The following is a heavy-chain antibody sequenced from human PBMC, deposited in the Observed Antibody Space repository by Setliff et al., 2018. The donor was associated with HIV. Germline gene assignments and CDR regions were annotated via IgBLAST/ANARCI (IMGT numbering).Heavy chain of an antibody. V-gene: IGHV3-23*01. CDR1: GLGYTFYNYA. Sequence: GSLRLSCAASGLGYTFYNYAMTWARQAPGKGPEWVSSISGSGGRTYYTDSVKGRFTISRDNSKDTVFLQMDSLRAVDTALYYCAKGIHFWSGYYDYWGQGTVVTVSS. D-gene: IGHD3-3*02. J-gene: IGHJ4*02. CDR2: ISGSGGRT. CDR3: AKGIHFWSGYYDY.